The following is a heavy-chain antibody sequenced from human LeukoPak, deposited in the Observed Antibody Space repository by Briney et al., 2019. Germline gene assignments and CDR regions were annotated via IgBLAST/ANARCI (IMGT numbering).Heavy chain of an antibody. CDR3: AVFGVGLRYYYYYMDV. Sequence: ASVKVSCKASGYTFTSYYMHWVRQAPGQGLEWMGIINPSGGSTSYAQKFQGRVTMTRDMSTSTVYMELSSLRSEDTAVYYCAVFGVGLRYYYYYMDVWGKGTTVTVSS. CDR1: GYTFTSYY. V-gene: IGHV1-46*01. CDR2: INPSGGST. D-gene: IGHD3-3*01. J-gene: IGHJ6*03.